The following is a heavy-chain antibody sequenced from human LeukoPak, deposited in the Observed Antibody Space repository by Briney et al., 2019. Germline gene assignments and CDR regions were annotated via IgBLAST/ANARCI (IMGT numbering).Heavy chain of an antibody. CDR1: GFTFSSYG. Sequence: GGSLRLSCAASGFTFSSYGMHWVRQAPGKGLEWVAFIRYDGSNKYYADSVKGRFTISRDNSKNTLYLQMNSLRAEDTAVYYCARGRGPRETPYYFDYWGQGTLVTVSS. CDR3: ARGRGPRETPYYFDY. D-gene: IGHD1-26*01. J-gene: IGHJ4*02. CDR2: IRYDGSNK. V-gene: IGHV3-30*02.